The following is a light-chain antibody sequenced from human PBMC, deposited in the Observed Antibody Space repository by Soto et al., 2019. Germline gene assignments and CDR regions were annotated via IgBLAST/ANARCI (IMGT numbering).Light chain of an antibody. CDR3: LQHSSYPPT. Sequence: DLQMTQSPSSLSASVVARDTITCRASQSIRSDLGWYQQEPGKAPRRLIFAASRLQSGVPSRFSGSGSGTEFTLTISSLQHEDFTTYFCLQHSSYPPTFGQGTKVDIK. CDR2: AAS. CDR1: QSIRSD. V-gene: IGKV1-17*01. J-gene: IGKJ1*01.